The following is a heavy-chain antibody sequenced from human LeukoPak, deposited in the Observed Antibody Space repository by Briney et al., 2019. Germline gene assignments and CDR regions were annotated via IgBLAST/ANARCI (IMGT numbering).Heavy chain of an antibody. CDR2: INTNTGSP. CDR1: GYTFTTYA. D-gene: IGHD5-18*01. Sequence: GASVKVSCKASGYTFTTYAMNWVRQAPGQGLEWMGWINTNTGSPTYAQGFTGRSVFSLDTSVSTAYLQISSLQAEDTAIYYCARGYSHDREGAFDIWGQGTMVTVSS. CDR3: ARGYSHDREGAFDI. V-gene: IGHV7-4-1*02. J-gene: IGHJ3*02.